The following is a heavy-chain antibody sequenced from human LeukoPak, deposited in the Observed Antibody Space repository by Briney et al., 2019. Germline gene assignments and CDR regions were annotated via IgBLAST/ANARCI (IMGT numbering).Heavy chain of an antibody. CDR1: GFTFSSYN. Sequence: GGSLRLSCAASGFTFSSYNMNWVRQAPGKGLEWVSSISSSSSYIYYADSVKGRFTISRDNAKNSLYLQMNSLRAEDTAVYYCARGGPYDFWSGYYRADYYYYGMDVWGQGTTVTVSS. J-gene: IGHJ6*02. CDR2: ISSSSSYI. D-gene: IGHD3-3*01. V-gene: IGHV3-21*01. CDR3: ARGGPYDFWSGYYRADYYYYGMDV.